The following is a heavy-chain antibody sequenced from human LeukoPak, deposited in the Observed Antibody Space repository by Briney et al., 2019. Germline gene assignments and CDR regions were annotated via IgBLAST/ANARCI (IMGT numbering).Heavy chain of an antibody. CDR3: ARDNWNYLDY. V-gene: IGHV3-30-3*01. J-gene: IGHJ4*02. Sequence: GRSLRLSCAASGFTFSSYAMHWVRQAPGKGLEWVAVISYDGSNKYYADSVKGRFTISRDNSKNTLYLQMNSLRAEDTAVYYCARDNWNYLDYWGQGTLVTASS. CDR1: GFTFSSYA. CDR2: ISYDGSNK. D-gene: IGHD1-20*01.